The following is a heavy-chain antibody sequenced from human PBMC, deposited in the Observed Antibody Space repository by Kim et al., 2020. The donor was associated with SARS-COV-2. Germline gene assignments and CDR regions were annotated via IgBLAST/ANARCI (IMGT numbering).Heavy chain of an antibody. J-gene: IGHJ5*02. CDR2: ISNIGSHL. CDR1: GFTFISYS. Sequence: GGSLRLSCAASGFTFISYSMNWVRQAPGKGLEWVSYISNIGSHLYYADSVKGRFTISRDNADNSLYLQMNSLSDEDTAVYYCARGNGYSSTGTNWFDPWGQGTLVIVSS. V-gene: IGHV3-48*02. D-gene: IGHD6-13*01. CDR3: ARGNGYSSTGTNWFDP.